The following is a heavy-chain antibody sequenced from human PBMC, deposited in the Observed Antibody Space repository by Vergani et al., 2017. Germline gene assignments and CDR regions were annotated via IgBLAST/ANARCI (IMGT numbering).Heavy chain of an antibody. CDR1: GYTFGHFD. V-gene: IGHV3-30*02. J-gene: IGHJ6*02. CDR3: AKKGGRLYYYGVGV. Sequence: QEQLLQSGGGVVQPGGSLRLTCIGSGYTFGHFDMHWVRQAPGKGLAWVAFIRYDGSNPQYIDSVKGRFTISRDNSKDTLFLQMNGLRPEDTGTYFCAKKGGRLYYYGVGVWGQGSTIPVSS. CDR2: IRYDGSNP. D-gene: IGHD1-26*01.